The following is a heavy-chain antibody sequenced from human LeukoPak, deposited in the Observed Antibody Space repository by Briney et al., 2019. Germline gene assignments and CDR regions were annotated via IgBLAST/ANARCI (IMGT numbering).Heavy chain of an antibody. J-gene: IGHJ4*02. CDR3: ARIVVDNRGWYHFDY. D-gene: IGHD6-19*01. CDR1: GFTFSGYS. CDR2: INSGSSTI. V-gene: IGHV3-48*04. Sequence: GGSLRLSCAASGFTFSGYSMNWVRQAPGKGLEWVSYINSGSSTINYADSVKGRFTISRDNAKNSLSLQMNSLRAEDTAVYYCARIVVDNRGWYHFDYWGQGTLVTVSS.